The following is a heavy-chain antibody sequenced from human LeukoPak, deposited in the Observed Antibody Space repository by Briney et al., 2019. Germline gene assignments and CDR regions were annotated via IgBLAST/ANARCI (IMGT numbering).Heavy chain of an antibody. V-gene: IGHV3-7*01. Sequence: GGSLRLSCAASGFTFGSHWMTWLRQASGKGLEWVAKMNQDGSEKYYADSVKGRFIISRDNAKNSLFLQMNSLRADDTAVYYCVTSIVGVTWDYWGQGTLVTVSS. J-gene: IGHJ4*02. CDR3: VTSIVGVTWDY. D-gene: IGHD1-26*01. CDR1: GFTFGSHW. CDR2: MNQDGSEK.